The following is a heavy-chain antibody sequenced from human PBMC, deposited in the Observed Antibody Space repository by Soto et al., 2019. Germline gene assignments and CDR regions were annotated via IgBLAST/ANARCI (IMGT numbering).Heavy chain of an antibody. J-gene: IGHJ6*02. CDR3: ARGTIAAAGKPLYYYYGMDV. D-gene: IGHD6-13*01. CDR1: GFTFSSYG. Sequence: PGGSLRLSCAASGFTFSSYGMHWVRQAPGKGLEWVAVIWYDGSNKYYADSVKGRFTISRDNSKNTLYLQMNSLRAEDTAVYYCARGTIAAAGKPLYYYYGMDVWGQGTTVTVSS. CDR2: IWYDGSNK. V-gene: IGHV3-33*01.